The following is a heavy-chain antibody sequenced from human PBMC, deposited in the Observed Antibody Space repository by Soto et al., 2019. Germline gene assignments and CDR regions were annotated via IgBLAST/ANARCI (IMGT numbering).Heavy chain of an antibody. CDR3: ARGLPYSGYDWFDY. D-gene: IGHD5-12*01. V-gene: IGHV1-8*01. J-gene: IGHJ4*02. Sequence: ASVKVSCKASGYTFTSYDINWVRQATGQGLEWKGWMNPNSGNTGYAQKFQGRVTMTRNTSISTAYMELSSLRSEDTAVYYCARGLPYSGYDWFDYWGQGTLVTAPQ. CDR2: MNPNSGNT. CDR1: GYTFTSYD.